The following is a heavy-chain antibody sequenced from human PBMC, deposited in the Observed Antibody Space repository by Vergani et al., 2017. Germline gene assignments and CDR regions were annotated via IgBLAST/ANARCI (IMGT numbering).Heavy chain of an antibody. CDR2: IWYDGSNK. D-gene: IGHD2-2*01. J-gene: IGHJ6*02. CDR3: ARDGTTRSDYYYGMDV. CDR1: GFTFSSYG. Sequence: QVQLVESGGGVVQPGRSLRLSCAASGFTFSSYGMHWVRQAPGKGLEWVAVIWYDGSNKYYADSVKGRFTISRDNSKNTLYLQMNSLRAEDTAVYYCARDGTTRSDYYYGMDVWGQGTTVTVSS. V-gene: IGHV3-33*01.